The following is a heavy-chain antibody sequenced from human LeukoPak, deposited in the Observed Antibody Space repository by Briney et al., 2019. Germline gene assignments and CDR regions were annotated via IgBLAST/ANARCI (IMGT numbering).Heavy chain of an antibody. J-gene: IGHJ6*03. CDR2: IYYSGST. CDR1: GGSISSYY. V-gene: IGHV4-59*01. Sequence: SEALSLTCTVSGGSISSYYWSWIRQPPGKGLEWIGYIYYSGSTNYNPSLKSRVTVSVDTSKNQFSLKLSSVTAADTAVYYCASMGYYYYYMDVWGKGTTVTVSS. CDR3: ASMGYYYYYMDV. D-gene: IGHD3-10*01.